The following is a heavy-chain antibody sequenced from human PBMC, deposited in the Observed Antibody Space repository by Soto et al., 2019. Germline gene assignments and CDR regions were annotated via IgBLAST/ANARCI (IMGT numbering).Heavy chain of an antibody. D-gene: IGHD4-17*01. J-gene: IGHJ4*02. CDR1: GYSFTSYW. CDR3: ARVIADYGDYFDY. CDR2: FYPADSDT. Sequence: GESLKISCKASGYSFTSYWIVWVRQMPGKGLEWMGIFYPADSDTRYSPSYQGHVTMSADKSIRTAYLQWSSLKASDTAMYYCARVIADYGDYFDYWGQGTLVTVSS. V-gene: IGHV5-51*01.